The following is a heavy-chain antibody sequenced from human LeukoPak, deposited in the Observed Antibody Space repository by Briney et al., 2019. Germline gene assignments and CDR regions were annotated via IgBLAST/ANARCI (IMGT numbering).Heavy chain of an antibody. CDR1: GGSTSSSNW. CDR2: IYHSGST. J-gene: IGHJ6*02. V-gene: IGHV4-4*02. Sequence: PSGTLSLTCAVSGGSTSSSNWWSWVRQPPGKGLEWIGEIYHSGSTNYNPSLKSRVTISVDKSKNQFSLKLSSVTAADTAVYYCAREEQQLVLGMDVRGQGTTVTVSS. CDR3: AREEQQLVLGMDV. D-gene: IGHD6-13*01.